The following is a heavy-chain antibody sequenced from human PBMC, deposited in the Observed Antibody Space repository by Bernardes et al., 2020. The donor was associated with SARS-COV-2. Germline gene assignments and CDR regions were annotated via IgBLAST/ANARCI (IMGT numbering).Heavy chain of an antibody. CDR1: GFTFSSYA. CDR3: ARDGLDWERYYFDY. V-gene: IGHV3-30-3*01. CDR2: ISYDGSNK. J-gene: IGHJ4*02. Sequence: GGSLRLSCAASGFTFSSYAMHWVRQAPGKGLEWVAVISYDGSNKYYADSVKGRFTISRDNSKNTLYLQMNSLRAEDTAVYYCARDGLDWERYYFDYWGQGTLVTVSS. D-gene: IGHD1-1*01.